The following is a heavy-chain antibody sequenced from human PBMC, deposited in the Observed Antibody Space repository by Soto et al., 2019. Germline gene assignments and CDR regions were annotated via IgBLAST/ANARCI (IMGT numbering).Heavy chain of an antibody. CDR2: ISSSSSYI. CDR3: ARGHRRHQIVVTMGDFDY. Sequence: PGGSLRLSCAASGFTFSSYSMNWVRQAPGKGLEWVSSISSSSSYIYYADSVKGRFTISRDNAKNSLYLQMNSLRAEDTAVYYCARGHRRHQIVVTMGDFDYWGQGTLVTVSS. V-gene: IGHV3-21*01. D-gene: IGHD3-22*01. CDR1: GFTFSSYS. J-gene: IGHJ4*02.